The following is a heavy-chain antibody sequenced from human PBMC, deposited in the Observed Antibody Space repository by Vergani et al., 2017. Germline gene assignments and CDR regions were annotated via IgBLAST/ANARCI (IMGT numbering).Heavy chain of an antibody. CDR3: ASSAGSRVAAAMYP. V-gene: IGHV1-69*13. CDR1: GGTFSSYA. D-gene: IGHD2-2*01. J-gene: IGHJ5*02. Sequence: QVQLVQSGAEVKKPGSSVKVSCKASGGTFSSYAISWVRQAPGQGLEWRGRIIPIFGTANYAQKFQGRVTITADESTSTAYMELSSLRSEDTAVYYCASSAGSRVAAAMYPWGQGTLVTVSS. CDR2: IIPIFGTA.